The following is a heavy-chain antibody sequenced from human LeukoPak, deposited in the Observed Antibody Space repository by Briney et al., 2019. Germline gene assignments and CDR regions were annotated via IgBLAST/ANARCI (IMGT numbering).Heavy chain of an antibody. V-gene: IGHV1-2*06. CDR1: GYTFTGYY. Sequence: ASVKVSRKASGYTFTGYYMHWVRQAPGQGLEWMGRINPNSGGTNYAQKFQGRVTMTRDTSISTAYMELSRLRSDDTAVYYCARMTTVTNFDYWGQGTLVTVSS. CDR3: ARMTTVTNFDY. D-gene: IGHD4-17*01. CDR2: INPNSGGT. J-gene: IGHJ4*02.